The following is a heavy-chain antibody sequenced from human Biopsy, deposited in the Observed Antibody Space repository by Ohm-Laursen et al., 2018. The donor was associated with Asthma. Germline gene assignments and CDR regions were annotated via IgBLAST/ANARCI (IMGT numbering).Heavy chain of an antibody. J-gene: IGHJ4*02. CDR2: INSVFGTT. V-gene: IGHV1-69*01. CDR1: GGTFNTYV. D-gene: IGHD2-2*01. Sequence: SSVKVSCKPLGGTFNTYVIGWVRQAPGQGLEWMGGINSVFGTTTYPQKFQDRVTITADDSTSTFYMELSSLRSEDTAVYYCARKAGSCISRTCYSLDFWGQGTLVTVSS. CDR3: ARKAGSCISRTCYSLDF.